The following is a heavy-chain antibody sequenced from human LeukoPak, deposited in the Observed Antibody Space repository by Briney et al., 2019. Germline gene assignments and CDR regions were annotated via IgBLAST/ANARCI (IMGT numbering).Heavy chain of an antibody. CDR2: ISGSGGST. D-gene: IGHD3-16*02. Sequence: GGSLRLSCAASGFTFSSYAMSWVRQAPGKGLEWVSAISGSGGSTYYADSVKGRFTISRDNSKNTLYLQMNSLRAEDTAVYYCAKDIEVITFGGVIVIPPCFDYWGQGTLVTVSS. V-gene: IGHV3-23*01. J-gene: IGHJ4*02. CDR3: AKDIEVITFGGVIVIPPCFDY. CDR1: GFTFSSYA.